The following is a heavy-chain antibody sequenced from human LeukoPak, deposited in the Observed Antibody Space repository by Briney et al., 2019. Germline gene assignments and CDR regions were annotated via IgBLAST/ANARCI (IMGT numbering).Heavy chain of an antibody. V-gene: IGHV1-69*13. J-gene: IGHJ4*02. Sequence: SVKVSCKASGGTFSSYAISWVRQAPGQGLEWMGGIIPIFGTANYAQKFQGRVTITADESTSTAYMELSSLRSEDTAVYYCARDPTRYCSGGSCYSGDYWGQGTLVTVSS. CDR3: ARDPTRYCSGGSCYSGDY. D-gene: IGHD2-15*01. CDR1: GGTFSSYA. CDR2: IIPIFGTA.